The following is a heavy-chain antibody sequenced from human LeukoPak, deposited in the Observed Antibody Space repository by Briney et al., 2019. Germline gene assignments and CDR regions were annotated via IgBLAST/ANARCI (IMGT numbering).Heavy chain of an antibody. CDR1: GGSINTGSYY. D-gene: IGHD3-22*01. CDR3: AREGTYYYESSAYSLLDP. Sequence: SQTLSLTCTVSGGSINTGSYYWSWIRQPAGKGLEWIGHIYTTGSTNYNPSLKSRVTISLDTSKNQFSLKLNSVTAADTAVYYCAREGTYYYESSAYSLLDPWGQGTLVTVSS. CDR2: IYTTGST. V-gene: IGHV4-61*09. J-gene: IGHJ5*02.